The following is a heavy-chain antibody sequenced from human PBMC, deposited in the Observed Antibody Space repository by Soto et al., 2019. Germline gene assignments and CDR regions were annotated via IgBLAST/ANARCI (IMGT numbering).Heavy chain of an antibody. V-gene: IGHV4-39*01. CDR3: ARQIGRGSWSLDH. CDR2: IYYTGST. D-gene: IGHD6-13*01. Sequence: SETLSLTCTVSGGSISSSDYWWGWIRQPPGKGLEWIGSIYYTGSTYYNPSLKSRVIISVDTSKNQFSLRLSSVTAADTAVYYCARQIGRGSWSLDHWGQGTLVTVSS. J-gene: IGHJ4*02. CDR1: GGSISSSDYW.